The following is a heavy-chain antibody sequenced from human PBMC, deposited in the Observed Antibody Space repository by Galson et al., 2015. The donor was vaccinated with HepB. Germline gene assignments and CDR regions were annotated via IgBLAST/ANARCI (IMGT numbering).Heavy chain of an antibody. D-gene: IGHD3-16*01. CDR1: GFTFTRYT. V-gene: IGHV3-23*01. J-gene: IGHJ4*02. CDR2: LSVNGDIS. CDR3: AKVAILGATPHYFDY. Sequence: SLRLSCAASGFTFTRYTMGWVRQAPGKGLKWVSSLSVNGDISYYEDSVEGRFTISRDNSKKMVYLQMNGLRAEDTAVYYCAKVAILGATPHYFDYLGQGTLVTVSS.